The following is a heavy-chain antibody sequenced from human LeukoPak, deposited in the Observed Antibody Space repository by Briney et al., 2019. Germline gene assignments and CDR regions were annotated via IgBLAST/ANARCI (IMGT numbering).Heavy chain of an antibody. J-gene: IGHJ1*01. D-gene: IGHD3-22*01. CDR1: GYFISSGYH. V-gene: IGHV4-38-2*02. CDR2: IYHSGST. CDR3: ARVVQSTDSSGFYLPEYFQH. Sequence: SETLSLTCTVSGYFISSGYHWGWIRQPPGKGLEWIGSIYHSGSTYYNPSLKSRVTISVDTSKNQFSLKLRSVTAADTAVYYCARVVQSTDSSGFYLPEYFQHWGQGTLVTVSS.